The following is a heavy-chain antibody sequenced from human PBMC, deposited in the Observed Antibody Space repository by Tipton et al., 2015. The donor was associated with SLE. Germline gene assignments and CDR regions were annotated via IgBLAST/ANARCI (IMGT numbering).Heavy chain of an antibody. D-gene: IGHD6-13*01. V-gene: IGHV4-61*02. J-gene: IGHJ5*02. CDR2: IYSSGST. Sequence: GLVKPSQTLSLTCGISGDSVSSNTVAWNWIRQPAGKGLEWIGRIYSSGSTYYNPSLKSRVAISIDTSKNQFSLNLTSVTAADTAVYYCARVDDSSPLDDWFDPWGRGTLVNVSS. CDR1: GDSVSSNT. CDR3: ARVDDSSPLDDWFDP.